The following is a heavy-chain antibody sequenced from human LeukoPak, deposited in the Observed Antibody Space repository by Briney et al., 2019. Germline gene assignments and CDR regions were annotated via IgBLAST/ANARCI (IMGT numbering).Heavy chain of an antibody. J-gene: IGHJ2*01. CDR2: ITSSGNTT. Sequence: ETLSLTCTVSGGSISNGGYYWSWVRQAPGKGLEWVAGITSSGNTTYYADPVKGRFTISRDNSNNILHLQMNSLRAEDTAIYYCAKDFGGSDYDWYFDLWGRGIVVTVSS. D-gene: IGHD1-26*01. CDR3: AKDFGGSDYDWYFDL. V-gene: IGHV3-23*01. CDR1: GGSISNGGYY.